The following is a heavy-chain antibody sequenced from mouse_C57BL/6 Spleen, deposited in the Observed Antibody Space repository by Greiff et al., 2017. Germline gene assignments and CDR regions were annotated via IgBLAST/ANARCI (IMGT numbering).Heavy chain of an antibody. D-gene: IGHD1-2*01. J-gene: IGHJ2*01. CDR3: ARRLITTAPFDY. CDR2: LYPGSGST. V-gene: IGHV1-55*01. Sequence: QVQLQQPGAELVKPGASVKMSCKASGYTFTSYWITWVKQRPGQGLEWIGDLYPGSGSTNYNEKFKSKATLTVDTSSSTAYMQLSSLTSEDSAVYYCARRLITTAPFDYWGQGTTLTVSS. CDR1: GYTFTSYW.